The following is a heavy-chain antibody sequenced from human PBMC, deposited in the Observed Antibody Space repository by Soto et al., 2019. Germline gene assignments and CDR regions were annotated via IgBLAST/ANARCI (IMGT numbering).Heavy chain of an antibody. CDR1: GFTFDDYT. CDR2: ISWDGGST. J-gene: IGHJ5*02. Sequence: EVQLVESGGVVVQPGGSLRLSCAASGFTFDDYTMHWVRQAPGKGLEWVSLISWDGGSTYYADSVKGRFTISRDNSKNSLYLQMNSLRTEDTALYYCAKDISDTAMVFDPWGQGTLVTVSS. D-gene: IGHD5-18*01. CDR3: AKDISDTAMVFDP. V-gene: IGHV3-43*01.